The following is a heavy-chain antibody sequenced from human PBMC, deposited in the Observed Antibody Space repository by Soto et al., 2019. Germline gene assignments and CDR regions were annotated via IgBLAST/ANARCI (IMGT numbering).Heavy chain of an antibody. CDR2: IRGSGATK. V-gene: IGHV3-11*01. D-gene: IGHD3-10*01. Sequence: QVQLVGSGGGLVKPGGSLRLSCAASGFTFIDYYMTWIRQAPGKGLEWVSKIRGSGATKYYADSVKGRFTVSRDNAKNSLYLQMDSLRAEDTAVYYCASDPYYYASAYWGQGTLLTVSS. J-gene: IGHJ4*02. CDR3: ASDPYYYASAY. CDR1: GFTFIDYY.